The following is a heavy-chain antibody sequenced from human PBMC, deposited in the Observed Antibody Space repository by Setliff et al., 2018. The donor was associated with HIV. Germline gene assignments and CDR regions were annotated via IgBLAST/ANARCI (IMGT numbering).Heavy chain of an antibody. CDR3: ARDFWGGSYSSDY. V-gene: IGHV3-48*01. CDR2: ISFSSSVI. CDR1: GFTFSTHS. J-gene: IGHJ4*02. D-gene: IGHD1-26*01. Sequence: SGGSLRLSCVASGFTFSTHSMSWVRQAPGKGLEWISYISFSSSVIYYADSVKGRFTISRDNAKNSLYLQMNSLRAEDTAVYYCARDFWGGSYSSDYWGQGTLVTVSS.